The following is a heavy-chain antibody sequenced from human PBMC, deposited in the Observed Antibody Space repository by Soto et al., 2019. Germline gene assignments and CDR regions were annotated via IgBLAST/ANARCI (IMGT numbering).Heavy chain of an antibody. D-gene: IGHD2-2*01. V-gene: IGHV1-18*01. CDR2: ISLYSDGT. CDR3: ARVVPGAEAWFGP. Sequence: ASVEVSCETSGYTFSNYGITWVRQAPGQPLEWLGWISLYSDGTNYAQKFQGRVSMTTDTSTTTAYMELRSLRSDDTAVYYCARVVPGAEAWFGPWGQGTLVTVSP. CDR1: GYTFSNYG. J-gene: IGHJ5*02.